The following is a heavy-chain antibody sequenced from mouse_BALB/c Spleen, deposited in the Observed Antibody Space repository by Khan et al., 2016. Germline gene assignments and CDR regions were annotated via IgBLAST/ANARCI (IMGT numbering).Heavy chain of an antibody. CDR2: ISYSGTT. D-gene: IGHD2-2*01. V-gene: IGHV3-2*02. Sequence: EVQLQESGPGLVKPSQSLSLTCTVTGYSITSDYAWNWIRQFPGNKLEWMGYISYSGTTTYNPSLKSRISITRDTSTNQFFLQLTYVTTEDTATYYCARWLGAMDYWGQGTSVTVSS. CDR3: ARWLGAMDY. J-gene: IGHJ4*01. CDR1: GYSITSDYA.